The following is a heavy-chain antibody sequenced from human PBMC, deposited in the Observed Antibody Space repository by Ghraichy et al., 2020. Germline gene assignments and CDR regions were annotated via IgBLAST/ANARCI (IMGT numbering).Heavy chain of an antibody. J-gene: IGHJ3*02. Sequence: GGSLRLSCAASGFTFSNCALGWVRQAPGKGLEWVSTIVGNGDSTYYAGSVKGRFTISRDDSKNTVFLQMNSLRAEDTAVYYCAKVHSSTWVAFDIWGQGTMVTVSS. CDR2: IVGNGDST. D-gene: IGHD2-2*01. CDR1: GFTFSNCA. V-gene: IGHV3-23*01. CDR3: AKVHSSTWVAFDI.